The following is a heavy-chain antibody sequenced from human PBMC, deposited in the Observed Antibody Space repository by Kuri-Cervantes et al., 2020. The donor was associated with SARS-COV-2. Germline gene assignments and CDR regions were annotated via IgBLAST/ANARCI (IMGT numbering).Heavy chain of an antibody. J-gene: IGHJ6*04. CDR1: GYSISSGYY. CDR3: ARSQVVRHLDWSSELSYRYYMDV. V-gene: IGHV4-38-2*01. CDR2: IYHSGST. Sequence: ESLKISCAVSGYSISSGYYWGWIRQPPGKGLEWIGSIYHSGSTYYNPSLKSRVTISVDTSKNQFSLKLSSVTAADTAVYFCARSQVVRHLDWSSELSYRYYMDVWGKGTTVTVSS. D-gene: IGHD3-9*01.